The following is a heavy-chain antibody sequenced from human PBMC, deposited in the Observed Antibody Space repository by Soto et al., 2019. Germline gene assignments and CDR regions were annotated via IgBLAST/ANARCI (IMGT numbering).Heavy chain of an antibody. V-gene: IGHV1-18*01. Sequence: QVQLVQSGPEVKKPGASVKVSCMASGYIFTNYGITCVRQAPGQGLEWMGWISSYNGNTNYAQKFQGRVTMTTDISTTVTYMAVRRLTSDDTPVYYCVRDLRYDFWSGSACRNYYFDYWGQGTLVTVSS. CDR2: ISSYNGNT. J-gene: IGHJ4*02. CDR3: VRDLRYDFWSGSACRNYYFDY. D-gene: IGHD3-3*01. CDR1: GYIFTNYG.